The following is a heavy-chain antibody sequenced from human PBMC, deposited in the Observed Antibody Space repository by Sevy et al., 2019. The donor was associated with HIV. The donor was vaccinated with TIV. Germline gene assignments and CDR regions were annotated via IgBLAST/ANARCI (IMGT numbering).Heavy chain of an antibody. CDR1: GGSISSSGSF. V-gene: IGHV4-39*02. Sequence: SETLSLTCTVSGGSISSSGSFWGWIRQSPGWGLEWIGDISYVGKTNYNPSLRGRVPISRDTSNNHFSLRLSSVSAADTGVYYCAKIFANWGQGTLVTVSS. CDR2: ISYVGKT. CDR3: AKIFAN. J-gene: IGHJ4*02.